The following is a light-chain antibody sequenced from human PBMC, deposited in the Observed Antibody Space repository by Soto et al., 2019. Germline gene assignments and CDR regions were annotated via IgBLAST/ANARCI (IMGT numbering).Light chain of an antibody. Sequence: EIVLTQSPDTLSLSPGERATLFCRASQTLSINSLAWYQQKPGQAPRLLIYAASTRDTGIPDRFNGSGSGTDFALTINSLEPEDVAVYYCQQYDGAPLTFGPGTKVDVK. CDR2: AAS. V-gene: IGKV3-20*01. CDR3: QQYDGAPLT. CDR1: QTLSINS. J-gene: IGKJ3*01.